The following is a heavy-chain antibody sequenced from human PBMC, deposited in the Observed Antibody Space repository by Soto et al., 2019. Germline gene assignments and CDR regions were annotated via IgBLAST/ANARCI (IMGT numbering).Heavy chain of an antibody. CDR2: IYYSGST. CDR1: GGSISSYY. CDR3: ARHSPGDFWSGSIDY. V-gene: IGHV4-59*08. D-gene: IGHD3-3*01. J-gene: IGHJ4*02. Sequence: PSETLSLTCTVSGGSISSYYWSWIRQPPGKGLEWIGYIYYSGSTNYNPSPKSRVTISVDTSKNQFSLKLSSVTAADTAVYYCARHSPGDFWSGSIDYWGQGTLVTVSS.